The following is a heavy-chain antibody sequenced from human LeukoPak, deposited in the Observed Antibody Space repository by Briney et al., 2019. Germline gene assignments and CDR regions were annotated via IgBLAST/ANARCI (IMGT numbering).Heavy chain of an antibody. V-gene: IGHV3-21*01. Sequence: GGSLRLSCAASGFTFSSYSMNWVRQAPGKGLEWVSSISSSSSHIYYADSVKGRFTISRDNAKNSLYLQMNSLRAEDTAVYYCARVGGSYDYVWGSYYSIWGQGTMVTVSS. CDR3: ARVGGSYDYVWGSYYSI. D-gene: IGHD3-16*01. CDR2: ISSSSSHI. J-gene: IGHJ3*02. CDR1: GFTFSSYS.